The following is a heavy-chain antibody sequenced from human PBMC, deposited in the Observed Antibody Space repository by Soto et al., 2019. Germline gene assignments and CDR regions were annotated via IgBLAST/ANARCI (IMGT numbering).Heavy chain of an antibody. CDR3: ARIDPLGGLGELSSAFDI. CDR2: IFSNDEK. D-gene: IGHD3-16*02. V-gene: IGHV2-26*01. CDR1: GFSLSNARMG. Sequence: QVTLKESGPVLVNPTETLTLTCTVSGFSLSNARMGVSWIRQPPGKALEWLAHIFSNDEKSYSTSLKSRLTISKDTSKSQVVLTMTNMDPVDTATYYCARIDPLGGLGELSSAFDIWGQGTMVTVSS. J-gene: IGHJ3*02.